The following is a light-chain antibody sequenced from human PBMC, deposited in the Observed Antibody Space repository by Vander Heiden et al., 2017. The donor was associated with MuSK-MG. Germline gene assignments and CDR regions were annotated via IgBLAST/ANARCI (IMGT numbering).Light chain of an antibody. CDR2: KAS. V-gene: IGKV1-5*03. Sequence: TINCRASQSISSWLAWYQQKPGNAPKLLIYKASSLESGVPSRFSGSGSGTEFTLTISSLQPDDFATYYCQQYKGTFGQGTKVEIK. J-gene: IGKJ1*01. CDR1: QSISSW. CDR3: QQYKGT.